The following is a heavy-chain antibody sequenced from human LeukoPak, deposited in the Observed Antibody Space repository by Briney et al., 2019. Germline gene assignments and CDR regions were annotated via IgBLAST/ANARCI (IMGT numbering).Heavy chain of an antibody. Sequence: PSETLSLTCAVYGGSFSGYYWSWIRQPPGKGLEWIGEINHSGSTNYNPSLKSRVTISVDTGFPRPQTSNNQFSLNLTSVTAADTAVYYGATISAGGFDPWGQGTLVTVSS. CDR2: INHSGST. V-gene: IGHV4-34*01. CDR1: GGSFSGYY. J-gene: IGHJ5*02. D-gene: IGHD3-3*02. CDR3: ATISAGGFDP.